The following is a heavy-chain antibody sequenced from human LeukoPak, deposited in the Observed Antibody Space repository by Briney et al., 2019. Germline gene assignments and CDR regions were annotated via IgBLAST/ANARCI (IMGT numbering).Heavy chain of an antibody. Sequence: ASVKVSCKASGYTFTGYFMHWVRQAPGQGLEWLGWINPNSGGTNYAQKFQGRVTMTRDTSISTAYMELSRLRSDDTAVYYCARVRTVNWFDPWGQGTLVTVSS. CDR3: ARVRTVNWFDP. CDR1: GYTFTGYF. D-gene: IGHD1-14*01. J-gene: IGHJ5*02. V-gene: IGHV1-2*02. CDR2: INPNSGGT.